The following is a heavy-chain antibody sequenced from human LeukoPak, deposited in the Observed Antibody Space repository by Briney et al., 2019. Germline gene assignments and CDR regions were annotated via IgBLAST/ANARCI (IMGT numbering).Heavy chain of an antibody. J-gene: IGHJ6*03. CDR3: ARETTFTSWSFYYYYYMDV. Sequence: SETLSLTCTVSGYSISSGYYWSWIRQPPGTGLEWIGEINHGGSTNYNPSLKSRVTISVDTSKNQFSLKLSSVTAADTAVYYCARETTFTSWSFYYYYYMDVWGKGTTVTISS. V-gene: IGHV4-38-2*02. D-gene: IGHD2-2*01. CDR1: GYSISSGYY. CDR2: INHGGST.